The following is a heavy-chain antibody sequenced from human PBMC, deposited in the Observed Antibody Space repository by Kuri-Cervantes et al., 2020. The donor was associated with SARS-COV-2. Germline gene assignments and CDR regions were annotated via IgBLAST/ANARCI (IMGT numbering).Heavy chain of an antibody. D-gene: IGHD1/OR15-1a*01. CDR1: GGSISSSSYY. Sequence: SETLSLTCTVSGGSISSSSYYWGWIRQPPGKGLEWIGSIYYSGSTYYNPSLKSRATISVDTSKNQFSLKLSSVTAADTAVYYCARLRQQSVAFDIWGQGTMVTVSS. V-gene: IGHV4-39*01. CDR2: IYYSGST. J-gene: IGHJ3*02. CDR3: ARLRQQSVAFDI.